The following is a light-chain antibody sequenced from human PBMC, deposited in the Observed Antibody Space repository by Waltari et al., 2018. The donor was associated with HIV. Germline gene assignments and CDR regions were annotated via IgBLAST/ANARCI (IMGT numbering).Light chain of an antibody. Sequence: ERVMTQSPTTLYVSPGERATLSCRASQTVDSDLAWYQQRPGQPPRLLISGASTRATGIPARFSGSGSGTEFTLTINSLQSEDFAVYYCQQYNNWPYTFGQGTRLDIK. V-gene: IGKV3-15*01. CDR1: QTVDSD. J-gene: IGKJ2*01. CDR2: GAS. CDR3: QQYNNWPYT.